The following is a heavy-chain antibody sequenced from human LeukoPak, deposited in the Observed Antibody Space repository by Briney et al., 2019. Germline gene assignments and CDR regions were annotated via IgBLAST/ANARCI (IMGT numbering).Heavy chain of an antibody. J-gene: IGHJ4*02. Sequence: SETLSLTCTVSGASVNTNIYYWAWIRQAPGKGLEWIGSIFYSGSTYYNPSLKSRVTISIDTSKNQFSLKLTSVTAADTAVYYCTRSGGYTSSFNWGQGTLLTVSS. V-gene: IGHV4-39*01. CDR2: IFYSGST. CDR1: GASVNTNIYY. D-gene: IGHD6-19*01. CDR3: TRSGGYTSSFN.